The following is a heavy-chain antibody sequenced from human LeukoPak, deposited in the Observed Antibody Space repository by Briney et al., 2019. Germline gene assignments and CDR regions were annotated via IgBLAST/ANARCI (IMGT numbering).Heavy chain of an antibody. CDR1: GGSISSYY. D-gene: IGHD3-22*01. V-gene: IGHV4-59*08. CDR3: ARKGFSGFNV. J-gene: IGHJ6*02. CDR2: IYYSGST. Sequence: PSETLSLTCTVSGGSISSYYWSWIRQPPGKGLEWIGYIYYSGSTNYNPSLKSRVTISVDTSKNQFSLKLSSVTAAGTAVYYCARKGFSGFNVWGQGTMVTVSS.